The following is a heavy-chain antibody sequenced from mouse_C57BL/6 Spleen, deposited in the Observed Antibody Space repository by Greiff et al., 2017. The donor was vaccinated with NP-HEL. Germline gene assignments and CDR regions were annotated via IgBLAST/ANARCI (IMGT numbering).Heavy chain of an antibody. CDR3: FLRGYAMDY. J-gene: IGHJ4*01. CDR1: GFNIKDDY. Sequence: VQLQQSGAELVRPGASVKLSCTASGFNIKDDYMHWVKQRPEQGLEWIGWIDPENGDTEYAAKFQGKATITADTSSNPAYLQLSSLTSEDTAVYYCFLRGYAMDYWGQGTSVTVSS. V-gene: IGHV14-4*01. CDR2: IDPENGDT.